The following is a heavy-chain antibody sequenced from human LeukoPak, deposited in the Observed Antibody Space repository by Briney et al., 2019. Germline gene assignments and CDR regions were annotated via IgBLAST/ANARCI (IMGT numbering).Heavy chain of an antibody. J-gene: IGHJ4*02. CDR2: IYYSGST. D-gene: IGHD2/OR15-2a*01. Sequence: PSQTLSLICTVSGGSISSGGYYWSSIRQHPGKGLEWIGCIYYSGSTYYNPSLKSRVTISVDTSKNQFSLKLSSWTAADTAVYYCARDYYVDSAGYYCLRWGGGTLVTVSS. V-gene: IGHV4-31*03. CDR3: ARDYYVDSAGYYCLR. CDR1: GGSISSGGYY.